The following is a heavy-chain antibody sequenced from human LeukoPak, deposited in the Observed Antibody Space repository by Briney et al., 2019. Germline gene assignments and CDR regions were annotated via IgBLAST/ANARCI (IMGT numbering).Heavy chain of an antibody. J-gene: IGHJ4*02. CDR2: ISGSGGRT. D-gene: IGHD1-26*01. Sequence: PGGSLRLSCAASGFTFSSDVMSWVRQAPGKGLEWVSAISGSGGRTYYAVSVKGRFTISRDNSKNTLYLQTNSLRAEDTAVYYCAKVRAPRQYYFDYWGQGTLVTVSS. CDR1: GFTFSSDV. CDR3: AKVRAPRQYYFDY. V-gene: IGHV3-23*01.